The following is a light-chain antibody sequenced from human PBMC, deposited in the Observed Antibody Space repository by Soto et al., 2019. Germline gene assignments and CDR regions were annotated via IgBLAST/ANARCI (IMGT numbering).Light chain of an antibody. Sequence: QSALTQPASVSGSPGQSITISCTGTRSDVGGYNNVSWYQQHPGKAPKLMIYDVSNRPSGVSNRFSGSKSGNTASLTISGLQAEDEADYYCSSYTSSSTRVFGTGTKLTVL. V-gene: IGLV2-14*01. CDR1: RSDVGGYNN. CDR2: DVS. CDR3: SSYTSSSTRV. J-gene: IGLJ1*01.